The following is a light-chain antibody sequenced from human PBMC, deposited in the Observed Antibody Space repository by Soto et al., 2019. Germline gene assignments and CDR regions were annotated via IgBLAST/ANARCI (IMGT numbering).Light chain of an antibody. V-gene: IGLV2-23*03. J-gene: IGLJ1*01. Sequence: QSVLTQPASVSGSPGQSITISCTGTSSDVGSYNLVSWHQQHPGKAPKLMIYEGSKRPSGVSNRFSGSKSGNTASLTISGLQAEDEADYYCCSYAGSSTFPYVFGTGTKVTV. CDR1: SSDVGSYNL. CDR3: CSYAGSSTFPYV. CDR2: EGS.